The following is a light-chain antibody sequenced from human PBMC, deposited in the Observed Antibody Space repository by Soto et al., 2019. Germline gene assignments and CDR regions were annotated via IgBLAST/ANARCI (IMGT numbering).Light chain of an antibody. V-gene: IGLV1-51*01. Sequence: QSVLTHPPSVSAAPGQEVAISCSGSSSNIGGNSVSWYQQLPGTAPKLLICDDNKRPSGIPDRFSGSKSGTSATLGITGFQTGDEADYYCGSWDSSLSAYVFGTGTKV. CDR1: SSNIGGNS. CDR2: DDN. CDR3: GSWDSSLSAYV. J-gene: IGLJ1*01.